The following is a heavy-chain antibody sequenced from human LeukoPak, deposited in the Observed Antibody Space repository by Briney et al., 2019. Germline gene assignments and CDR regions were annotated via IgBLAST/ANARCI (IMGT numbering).Heavy chain of an antibody. V-gene: IGHV6-1*01. CDR1: GDSVSSTSAA. Sequence: SQTLSLTCAISGDSVSSTSAAWNWLRQSPSRGLEWLGRTYYRSKWYNDYAVSVKSRITINPDTFKNQFSLQLNSVTPEDSAVYYCARSTGWLNGHWGQGTLVTVSS. CDR3: ARSTGWLNGH. D-gene: IGHD2-8*02. J-gene: IGHJ4*02. CDR2: TYYRSKWYN.